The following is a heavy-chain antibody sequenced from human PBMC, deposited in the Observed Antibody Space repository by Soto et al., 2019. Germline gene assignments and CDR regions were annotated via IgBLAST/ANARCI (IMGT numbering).Heavy chain of an antibody. J-gene: IGHJ4*02. CDR2: INSNGGST. Sequence: PGGSMGISSVASGVRFSSSAMSGVRQAPGRGLEWVSAINSNGGSTYYADSVKGRFTISRDNSKNTLYLQMNGLRVEDTAVYYCAAGFMTRARFDYWGQGTLVTVSS. CDR3: AAGFMTRARFDY. CDR1: GVRFSSSA. V-gene: IGHV3-23*01. D-gene: IGHD3-16*01.